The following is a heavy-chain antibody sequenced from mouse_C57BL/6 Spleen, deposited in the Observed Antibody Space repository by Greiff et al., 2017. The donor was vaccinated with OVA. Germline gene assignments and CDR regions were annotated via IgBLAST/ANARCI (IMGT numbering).Heavy chain of an antibody. J-gene: IGHJ2*01. Sequence: QVQLQQSGAELAKPGASVKMSCKASGYTFTSYWMHWVKQRPGQGLEWIGYINPSTGYTEYNQKFKDKATLTADKSSSTAYMQLSSLTSEDSAVYYCARAQTGTMDYWGQGTTLTVSS. V-gene: IGHV1-7*01. CDR1: GYTFTSYW. D-gene: IGHD4-1*01. CDR3: ARAQTGTMDY. CDR2: INPSTGYT.